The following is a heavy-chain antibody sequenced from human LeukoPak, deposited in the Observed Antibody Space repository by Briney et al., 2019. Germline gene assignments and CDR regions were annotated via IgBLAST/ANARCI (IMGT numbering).Heavy chain of an antibody. Sequence: GGSLRLSCTASGFTFSNYAMNWVRQAPGKGLEWVSLISTSDNTHYADSVKGRFTISSDISKNTLYLQMNSLRAEDTAVYYCAKDLDSTGYFYGGDNWGQGTLVTVSS. CDR2: ISTSDNT. V-gene: IGHV3-23*01. J-gene: IGHJ4*02. CDR3: AKDLDSTGYFYGGDN. CDR1: GFTFSNYA. D-gene: IGHD3-22*01.